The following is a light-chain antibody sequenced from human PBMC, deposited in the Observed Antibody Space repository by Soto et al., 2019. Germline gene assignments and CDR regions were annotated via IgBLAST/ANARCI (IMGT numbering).Light chain of an antibody. Sequence: EIVMTQSPATLSVSPGERATLSCRASQSVSSNLAWYQQKPGQAPRLLIYGASNRAPGIPSRFSGSGSGTEFTLTISSLQSEDFAVYYCKQYNPWPYTFGQGTKLEIK. J-gene: IGKJ2*01. CDR2: GAS. V-gene: IGKV3-15*01. CDR1: QSVSSN. CDR3: KQYNPWPYT.